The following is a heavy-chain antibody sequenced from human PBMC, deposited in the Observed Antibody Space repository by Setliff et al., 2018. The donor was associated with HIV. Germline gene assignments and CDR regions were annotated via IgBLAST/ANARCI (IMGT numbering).Heavy chain of an antibody. J-gene: IGHJ3*02. Sequence: ASVKVSCKASGYTFTSYGVSWVRQAPGQGLEWMGWISAYNRNVNYSQKVQGRVTMITDTSTSTAYMELKNLKSDDTAVYYCARVLDPGIAVATHAFDIWGQGTMVTVSS. V-gene: IGHV1-18*01. CDR2: ISAYNRNV. CDR1: GYTFTSYG. CDR3: ARVLDPGIAVATHAFDI. D-gene: IGHD6-19*01.